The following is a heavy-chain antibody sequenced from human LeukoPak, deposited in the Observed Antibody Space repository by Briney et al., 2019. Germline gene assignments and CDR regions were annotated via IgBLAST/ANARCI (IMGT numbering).Heavy chain of an antibody. D-gene: IGHD3-10*01. CDR2: IRSGGDT. J-gene: IGHJ4*02. Sequence: GGSLRLSCAASGFTFSIYAMSWVRQAPGKGLEWVSTIRSGGDTYYADSVKGRFTISRDISKYTLYLQMNSLRAEDTALYYCARVGHKWELFNWGQGTLVTVSS. CDR1: GFTFSIYA. V-gene: IGHV3-23*01. CDR3: ARVGHKWELFN.